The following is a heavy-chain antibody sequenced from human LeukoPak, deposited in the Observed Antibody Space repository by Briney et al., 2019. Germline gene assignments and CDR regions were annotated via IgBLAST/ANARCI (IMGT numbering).Heavy chain of an antibody. CDR2: IYYSGST. J-gene: IGHJ5*02. V-gene: IGHV4-39*01. D-gene: IGHD3-22*01. CDR3: VRLFYYDSRGPPS. Sequence: SETLSLTCNVFGGSIRSSNYYWGWIRQPPGNGLEWIGSIYYSGSTYYNPSLKGRGTMSVDTSNNQFSLKLTSATATDTAVYYCVRLFYYDSRGPPSWGQGTLVTVSS. CDR1: GGSIRSSNYY.